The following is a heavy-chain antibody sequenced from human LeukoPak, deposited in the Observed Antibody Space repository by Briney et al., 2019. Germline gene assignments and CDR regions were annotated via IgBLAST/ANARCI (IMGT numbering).Heavy chain of an antibody. CDR1: GFTVSGNY. CDR2: IYSGGST. Sequence: GGSLRLSCAASGFTVSGNYMSWVRQAPGKGLEWVSIIYSGGSTYYADSVKGRFTISRDNSKNTLYLQMNSLRAEDTAVYYCARARSSIAAYDYWGQGTLVTVSS. J-gene: IGHJ4*02. CDR3: ARARSSIAAYDY. D-gene: IGHD6-6*01. V-gene: IGHV3-53*01.